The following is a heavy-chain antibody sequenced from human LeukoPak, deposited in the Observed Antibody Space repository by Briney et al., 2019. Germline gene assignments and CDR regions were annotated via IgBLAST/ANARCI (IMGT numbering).Heavy chain of an antibody. CDR1: GFTFSSYW. Sequence: GGSLRLSCAASGFTFSSYWMHWVRQAPGKGLVWVSRINSDGSSTSYADSVKGRFTISRDNAKNSLYLQMNSLRAEDTAVYYCARGYLYGDFPPDLDYWGQGTLVTVSS. CDR3: ARGYLYGDFPPDLDY. D-gene: IGHD4-17*01. CDR2: INSDGSST. J-gene: IGHJ4*02. V-gene: IGHV3-74*01.